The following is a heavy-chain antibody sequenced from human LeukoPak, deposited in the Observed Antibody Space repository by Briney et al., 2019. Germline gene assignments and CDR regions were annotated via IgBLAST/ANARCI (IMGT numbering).Heavy chain of an antibody. V-gene: IGHV3-7*01. J-gene: IGHJ4*02. CDR3: ARWIRGTPDY. CDR1: GGSISSSSYY. CDR2: IKQDGSEQ. Sequence: ETLSLTCTVSGGSISSSSYYWGWIRQPPGKGLEWVANIKQDGSEQYYVDSVKGRFTISRDNAKNSLYLQMHSLRAEDTAVYSCARWIRGTPDYWGQGTLVTVSS. D-gene: IGHD3-16*01.